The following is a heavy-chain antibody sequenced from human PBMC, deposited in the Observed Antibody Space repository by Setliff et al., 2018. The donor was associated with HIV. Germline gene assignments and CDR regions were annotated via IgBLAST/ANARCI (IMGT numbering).Heavy chain of an antibody. Sequence: PSETLSLTCAVSGGLFTGYYWSWIRQPPGKGLEWLGYIDQSGDTYYNPSLKSRVTISVDKSKNQFSLKLSSVTAADTAVYYCGSAAISVGGTHEYWGQGTLVTVSS. V-gene: IGHV4-34*01. CDR1: GGLFTGYY. D-gene: IGHD3-9*01. CDR2: IDQSGDT. J-gene: IGHJ4*02. CDR3: GSAAISVGGTHEY.